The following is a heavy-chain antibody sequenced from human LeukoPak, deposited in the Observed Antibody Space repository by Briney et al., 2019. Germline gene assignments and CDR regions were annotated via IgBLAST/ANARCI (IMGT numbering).Heavy chain of an antibody. CDR2: IKQDGSEK. D-gene: IGHD3-9*01. V-gene: IGHV3-7*03. Sequence: PGGSLRLSCAASGFTFSSYWMSWVRQAPGKGLEGVANIKQDGSEKYYVDSVKGRFTISRDNAKNSLYLQMNSLRAEDTAVYYCARESVLRYFDWLLYYYYGMDVWGQGTTVTVSS. CDR1: GFTFSSYW. CDR3: ARESVLRYFDWLLYYYYGMDV. J-gene: IGHJ6*02.